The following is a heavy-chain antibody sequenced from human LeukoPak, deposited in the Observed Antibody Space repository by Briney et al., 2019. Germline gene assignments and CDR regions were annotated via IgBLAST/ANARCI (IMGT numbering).Heavy chain of an antibody. J-gene: IGHJ4*02. CDR3: ARGPGYRIDY. CDR2: IKQDGSEI. Sequence: GGSLRLSWAASGFTFRDYWMHWVRQAPGKGLEWVAAIKQDGSEIRYLDSVKGRFTISRDNAGNSVFLQMNGLRVEDTALYYCARGPGYRIDYWGQGSLVTVAS. D-gene: IGHD6-13*01. V-gene: IGHV3-7*01. CDR1: GFTFRDYW.